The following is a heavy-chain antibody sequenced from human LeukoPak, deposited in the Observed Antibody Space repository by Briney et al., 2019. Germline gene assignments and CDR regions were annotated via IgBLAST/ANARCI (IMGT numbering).Heavy chain of an antibody. CDR2: ISGSGGNT. Sequence: TGGSLRLSCAASGFTFSTHAMTWVRQVPGKGLEWVSAISGSGGNTYYADSVKGRFTISRDNSKNTLFLQMNSLRAEDTAVYYCAKDDDLVVPRGVSYGMDVWGQGTTVTVSS. CDR1: GFTFSTHA. J-gene: IGHJ6*02. V-gene: IGHV3-23*01. D-gene: IGHD2-15*01. CDR3: AKDDDLVVPRGVSYGMDV.